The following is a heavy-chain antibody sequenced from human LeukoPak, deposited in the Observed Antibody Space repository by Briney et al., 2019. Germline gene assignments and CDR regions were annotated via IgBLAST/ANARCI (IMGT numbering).Heavy chain of an antibody. CDR3: ARGPDYSNYVDY. CDR1: GGSISSYY. J-gene: IGHJ4*02. CDR2: IYYSGNT. V-gene: IGHV4-59*01. D-gene: IGHD4-11*01. Sequence: SETLSLTCTVSGGSISSYYWSWIRQPPGKGLEWIGHIYYSGNTNYNPSLKSRVTISVDTSKNQFSLKLSSVTAADTAVYYCARGPDYSNYVDYWGQGTLVTVSS.